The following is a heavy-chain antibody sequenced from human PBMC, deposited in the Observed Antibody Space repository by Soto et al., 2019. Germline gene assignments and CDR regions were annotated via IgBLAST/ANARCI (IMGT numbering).Heavy chain of an antibody. J-gene: IGHJ6*02. CDR1: GGSISSSSYY. Sequence: SETLSLTCSVSGGSISSSSYYWAWIRQPPGKGLEWLGTIYYSGKTYYNPSLKSRITISVDTSKNQFSLNLSSVTAADTAVYYCARLNHLQPSYGMDVWGQGTTVTVSS. V-gene: IGHV4-39*01. CDR3: ARLNHLQPSYGMDV. CDR2: IYYSGKT. D-gene: IGHD3-3*02.